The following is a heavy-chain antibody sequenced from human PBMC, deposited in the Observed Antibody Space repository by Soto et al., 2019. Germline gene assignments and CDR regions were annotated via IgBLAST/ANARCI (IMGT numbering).Heavy chain of an antibody. Sequence: EVQLLESGGDFVQPGGSLRLSCAASGFSFSNYAMTWVRQAPGKGLEWVSAVTGGGSSTFYADSVKGRITVSRDNSRKTLYLQTTSLRAEDAAVYYCAKFSATSVYDISSAPDYWGQGTLVTVSS. D-gene: IGHD6-6*01. V-gene: IGHV3-23*01. CDR3: AKFSATSVYDISSAPDY. CDR2: VTGGGSST. J-gene: IGHJ4*02. CDR1: GFSFSNYA.